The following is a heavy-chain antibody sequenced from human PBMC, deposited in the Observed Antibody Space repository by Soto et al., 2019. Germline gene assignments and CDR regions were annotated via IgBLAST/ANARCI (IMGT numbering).Heavy chain of an antibody. CDR1: GLIFSDYA. CDR3: AKDRFGIVGPVDY. V-gene: IGHV3-23*01. D-gene: IGHD1-26*01. J-gene: IGHJ4*02. Sequence: EVQLLESGGDLVQPGGSLRLSCAASGLIFSDYAMSWVRQAPGKGLECVACISGSGDKTFYADSVKGRFTISRDNSKTTVSLHMNSLRVDDTAVYFCAKDRFGIVGPVDYWGPGTLVTVSS. CDR2: ISGSGDKT.